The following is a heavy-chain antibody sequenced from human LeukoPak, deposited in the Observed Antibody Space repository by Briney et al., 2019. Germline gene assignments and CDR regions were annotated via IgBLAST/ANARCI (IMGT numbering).Heavy chain of an antibody. CDR3: ARVRGSYHGDY. Sequence: GGSLRLSCAASGFTFSSYWMSWVRQAPGEGLEWVAKINQDGTEKAYVDSVRGRFTISRDNAKNSLFLQMNSLRDEDTAVYYCARVRGSYHGDYWGQGTLVTVSS. CDR2: INQDGTEK. CDR1: GFTFSSYW. V-gene: IGHV3-7*01. J-gene: IGHJ4*02. D-gene: IGHD3-16*02.